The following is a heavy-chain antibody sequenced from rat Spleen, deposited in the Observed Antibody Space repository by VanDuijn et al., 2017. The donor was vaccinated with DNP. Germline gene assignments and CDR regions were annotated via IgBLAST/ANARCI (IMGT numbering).Heavy chain of an antibody. V-gene: IGHV2-30*01. CDR3: TRGGYGGYFAD. J-gene: IGHJ2*01. CDR2: IWTGGNT. Sequence: QVQLEESGPGLVQTSQTLSLTCTVSGFSVTTYNIHWVRQPPGKGLEWMGIIWTGGNTAFNSAVKSRLSISRDTSKSQVFLKMNSLQTEDTAIYFCTRGGYGGYFADWGQGVMVTVSS. CDR1: GFSVTTYN. D-gene: IGHD1-11*01.